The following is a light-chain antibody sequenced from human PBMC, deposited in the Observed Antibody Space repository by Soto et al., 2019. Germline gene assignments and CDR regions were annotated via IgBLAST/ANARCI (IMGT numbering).Light chain of an antibody. CDR3: QQYNDGLT. J-gene: IGKJ4*01. CDR1: QSVSSN. Sequence: EIVMTQSPATLSVSPGERATLSCRASQSVSSNLAWYHQKPGQAPRLIIYDASTRATGIPARLSGSGSGTEFTLTISSLQSEDFAVYYCQQYNDGLTFGGGTKVEIQ. CDR2: DAS. V-gene: IGKV3-15*01.